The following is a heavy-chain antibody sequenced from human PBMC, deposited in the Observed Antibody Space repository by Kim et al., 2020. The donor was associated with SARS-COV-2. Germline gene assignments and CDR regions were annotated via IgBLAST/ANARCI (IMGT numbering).Heavy chain of an antibody. CDR3: ARLGWFGNGGNWFDP. V-gene: IGHV5-51*01. J-gene: IGHJ5*02. CDR1: GYSFTSYW. Sequence: GESLKISCKGSGYSFTSYWIGWVRQMPGKGLEWMGIIYPGDSDSRYSPSFQGQVTISADKSISTAYLQWSSLKASDTAMYYCARLGWFGNGGNWFDPWGQGTLVTVSS. CDR2: IYPGDSDS. D-gene: IGHD3-10*01.